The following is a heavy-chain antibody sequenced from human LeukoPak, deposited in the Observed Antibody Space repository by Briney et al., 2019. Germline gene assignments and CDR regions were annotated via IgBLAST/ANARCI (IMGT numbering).Heavy chain of an antibody. CDR2: IRYDGSNK. V-gene: IGHV3-30*02. CDR1: GFTFSSYG. Sequence: GGSLRLSCAASGFTFSSYGMHWVRQAPGKGLEWVAFIRYDGSNKYYADSVKGRFTISRDNSKNTLYLQMNSLRAEDTAVYYCAKEGGYYDYVTGLFDPWGQGTLVTASS. J-gene: IGHJ5*02. D-gene: IGHD3-16*01. CDR3: AKEGGYYDYVTGLFDP.